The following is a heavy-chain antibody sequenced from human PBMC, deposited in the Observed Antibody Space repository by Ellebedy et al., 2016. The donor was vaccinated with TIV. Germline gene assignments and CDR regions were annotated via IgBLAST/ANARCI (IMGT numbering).Heavy chain of an antibody. CDR1: GFPFRSYA. V-gene: IGHV3-30-3*01. D-gene: IGHD2-2*01. CDR2: ISYDGSNK. CDR3: ARDIVVVPAAMPVGLGY. J-gene: IGHJ4*02. Sequence: SLKISCAASGFPFRSYAMHWVRQAPGKGLEWVAVISYDGSNKYYADSVKGRFTITRDNSKNTLYLQMNSLRAEDTAVYYCARDIVVVPAAMPVGLGYWGQGTLVTVSS.